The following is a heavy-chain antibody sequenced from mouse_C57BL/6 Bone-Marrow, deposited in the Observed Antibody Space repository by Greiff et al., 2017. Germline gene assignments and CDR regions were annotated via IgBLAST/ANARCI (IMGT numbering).Heavy chain of an antibody. Sequence: EVQLQQSGPELVKPGASVKISCKASGYTFTDYYMNWVKQSHGKSLEWIGDINPNNGGTSYNQKFKGKATLTVDKSSSTAYMGLRRLTSEDSSVYYRARLLGLRSDYWGQGTTLTVSS. V-gene: IGHV1-26*01. CDR1: GYTFTDYY. CDR3: ARLLGLRSDY. D-gene: IGHD1-1*01. J-gene: IGHJ2*01. CDR2: INPNNGGT.